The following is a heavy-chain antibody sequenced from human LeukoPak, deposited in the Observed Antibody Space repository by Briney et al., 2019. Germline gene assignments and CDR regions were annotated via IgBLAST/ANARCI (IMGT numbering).Heavy chain of an antibody. D-gene: IGHD1-26*01. Sequence: GGSLRLSCAASGFTFSSYDMHWVRHATGKGLEWVSAIGTAGDTYYPGSVKGRFTISRENAKNSLYLQMNSLRAGDTAVYYCARAPGATSEYYYYYGMDVWGQGTTVTVSS. J-gene: IGHJ6*02. V-gene: IGHV3-13*01. CDR3: ARAPGATSEYYYYYGMDV. CDR2: IGTAGDT. CDR1: GFTFSSYD.